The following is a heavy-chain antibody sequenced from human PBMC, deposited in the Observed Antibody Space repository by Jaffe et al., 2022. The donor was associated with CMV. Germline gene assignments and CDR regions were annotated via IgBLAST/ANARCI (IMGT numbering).Heavy chain of an antibody. CDR1: GFTFRSNW. J-gene: IGHJ6*03. CDR3: ARASCYSGWCYYYYYMDV. D-gene: IGHD6-19*01. V-gene: IGHV3-74*01. Sequence: EVQLVESGGGLVQPGGSLRLSCAASGFTFRSNWMHWVRQVPGKGLVWVSRISSDGSSTNYADSVKGRFTISRDNAKNTLYLQMNSLRAEDTAVYYCARASCYSGWCYYYYYMDVWGKGTTVTVSS. CDR2: ISSDGSST.